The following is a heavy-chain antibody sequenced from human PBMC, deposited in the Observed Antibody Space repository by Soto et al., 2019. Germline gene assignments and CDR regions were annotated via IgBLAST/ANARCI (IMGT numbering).Heavy chain of an antibody. Sequence: LGESLKISCKGSGYSFTSYWIGWVRQMPGKGLEWMGIIYPGDSDTRYSPSFQGQVTISADKSISTAYLQWSSLKASDTAMYYCARPYCSSTSCYRGGGYGMDVWGQGTTVTVSS. CDR1: GYSFTSYW. D-gene: IGHD2-2*02. V-gene: IGHV5-51*01. CDR3: ARPYCSSTSCYRGGGYGMDV. CDR2: IYPGDSDT. J-gene: IGHJ6*02.